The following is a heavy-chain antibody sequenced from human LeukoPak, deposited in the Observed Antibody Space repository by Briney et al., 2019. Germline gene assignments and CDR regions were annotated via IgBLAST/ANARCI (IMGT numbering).Heavy chain of an antibody. Sequence: GGSLRLSCAASGFTFSSYWMSWVRQAPGKGLEWVADIKEDGSEKSYVDSVKGRFTISRDNAKNSLYLQMNTLRVEDTAVYYCARCTTGRTFGSLREIKRSREIDYWGQGTLVTVSS. CDR2: IKEDGSEK. D-gene: IGHD1-1*01. V-gene: IGHV3-7*01. CDR1: GFTFSSYW. J-gene: IGHJ4*02. CDR3: ARCTTGRTFGSLREIKRSREIDY.